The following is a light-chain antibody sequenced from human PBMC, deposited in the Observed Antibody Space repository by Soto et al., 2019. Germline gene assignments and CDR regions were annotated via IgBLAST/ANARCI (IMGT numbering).Light chain of an antibody. J-gene: IGLJ1*01. CDR2: DVR. CDR3: SSYRSIGSLV. CDR1: SSDIGAYEH. Sequence: QSVLTQPSSMSGSPGQSITISCTGTSSDIGAYEHVSWYQQRPGRAPKVLIYDVRIRPSEVSNRFSGSKSGNTASLTISGLQAEDEADYYCSSYRSIGSLVFGTGTKVTVL. V-gene: IGLV2-14*03.